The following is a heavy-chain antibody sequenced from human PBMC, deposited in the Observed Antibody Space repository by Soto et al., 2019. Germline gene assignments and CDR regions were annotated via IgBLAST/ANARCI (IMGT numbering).Heavy chain of an antibody. V-gene: IGHV4-4*02. J-gene: IGHJ4*02. CDR3: ARVGKQYNWNPPFDY. CDR2: IYHSGST. D-gene: IGHD1-20*01. Sequence: QVQLQESGPGLVKPSGTLSITCAVSGGSISSSNWWSWVRQPPGKGLEWIGEIYHSGSTNYNPSLKSRVTISVDKSKNQFSLKLSSVTAADTAVYYCARVGKQYNWNPPFDYWGQGTLVTVSS. CDR1: GGSISSSNW.